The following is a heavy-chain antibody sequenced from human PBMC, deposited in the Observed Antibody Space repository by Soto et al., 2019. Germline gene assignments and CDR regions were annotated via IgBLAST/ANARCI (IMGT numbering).Heavy chain of an antibody. D-gene: IGHD3-16*02. CDR1: GGSFGGYY. Sequence: SETLSLTCAVYGGSFGGYYWSWIRQPPGKGLEWIGEINHSGSTNYNPSLKSRVTISVDTSKNQFSLKLSSVTAADTAVYYCARARSKGGVIVSPYYFDYWGQGTLVTVSS. CDR3: ARARSKGGVIVSPYYFDY. CDR2: INHSGST. V-gene: IGHV4-34*01. J-gene: IGHJ4*02.